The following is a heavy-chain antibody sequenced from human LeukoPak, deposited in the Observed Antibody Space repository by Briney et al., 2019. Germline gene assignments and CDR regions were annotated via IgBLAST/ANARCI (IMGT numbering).Heavy chain of an antibody. CDR1: GYTFTSYG. V-gene: IGHV1-18*01. Sequence: EASVKVSCKASGYTFTSYGISWVRQAPGQGLEWMGWISAYNGNTNYAQKLQGRVTMTTDTSTSTAYMELRSLRSDDTAVYYCARVDSSGAVGYFDYWGQGTLVTVSS. D-gene: IGHD6-19*01. J-gene: IGHJ4*02. CDR3: ARVDSSGAVGYFDY. CDR2: ISAYNGNT.